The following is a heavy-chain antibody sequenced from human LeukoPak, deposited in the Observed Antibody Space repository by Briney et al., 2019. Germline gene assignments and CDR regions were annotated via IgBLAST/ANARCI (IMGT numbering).Heavy chain of an antibody. J-gene: IGHJ4*02. D-gene: IGHD5-24*01. CDR3: AKVWLQPWLDY. CDR1: GFTVRSNY. V-gene: IGHV3-53*01. Sequence: PGGSLRLSCAASGFTVRSNYMAWVRQAPGKGLEWVSVIYSGGTIYYADSVKGRFTISRDNSKNTLYLQMNSLRAEDTAVYYCAKVWLQPWLDYWGQGTLVTVSS. CDR2: IYSGGTI.